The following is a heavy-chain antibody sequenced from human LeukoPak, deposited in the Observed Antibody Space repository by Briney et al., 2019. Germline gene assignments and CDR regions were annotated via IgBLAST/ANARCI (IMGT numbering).Heavy chain of an antibody. CDR3: ARGEKKQRLAKYYFDY. Sequence: PSETLSLTCTVSGGSISSYYWSWIRQPPGKGLEWIGYIYYSGSTNYKPSLKSRVTISVDTSKNQFSLKLSSVTAADTAVYYCARGEKKQRLAKYYFDYWGQRTLVTVSS. V-gene: IGHV4-59*12. CDR1: GGSISSYY. J-gene: IGHJ4*02. CDR2: IYYSGST. D-gene: IGHD6-25*01.